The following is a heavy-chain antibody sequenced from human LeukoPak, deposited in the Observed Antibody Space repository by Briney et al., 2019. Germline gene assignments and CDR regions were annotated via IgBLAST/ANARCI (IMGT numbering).Heavy chain of an antibody. CDR2: ISYDGSYK. V-gene: IGHV3-30*18. CDR1: EFTFSTYG. J-gene: IGHJ4*02. CDR3: AKDRYSGLNTIDY. D-gene: IGHD6-13*01. Sequence: PGGSLRLSCAASEFTFSTYGMHWVRQAPGKGLEWVAVISYDGSYKFYADSVKGRFTISRDNSKSTLYLQMNSLRAEDTAVYDCAKDRYSGLNTIDYWGQGTLVTVSS.